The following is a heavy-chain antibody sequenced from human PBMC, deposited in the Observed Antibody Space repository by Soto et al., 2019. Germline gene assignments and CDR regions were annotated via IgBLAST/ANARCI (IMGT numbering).Heavy chain of an antibody. V-gene: IGHV3-30-3*01. CDR1: GFTFSSYA. J-gene: IGHJ6*02. CDR3: PRGQFFHYYYGMDV. Sequence: QVQLVESGGGVVQPGRSLRLSCAASGFTFSSYAMHWVRQAPGKGLEWVAVISYDGSNKYYADSVKGRFTISRDNSKNTLYLQMNSLRAEDTAVYYCPRGQFFHYYYGMDVWDQGTTVTVSS. CDR2: ISYDGSNK. D-gene: IGHD3-3*01.